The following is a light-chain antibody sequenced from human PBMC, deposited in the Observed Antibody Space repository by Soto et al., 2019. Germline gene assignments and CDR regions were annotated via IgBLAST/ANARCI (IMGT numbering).Light chain of an antibody. Sequence: EIVLTQSPCTLSLSPGERATLSCRASQSVSSNYLAWYQQTPGQAPRLLIYGASSRDTGIPDRFSGSGSGTDFTLTISRLEPEDFAVYYCQQYCNSPRAFGQGTKVEIK. CDR2: GAS. CDR1: QSVSSNY. V-gene: IGKV3-20*01. CDR3: QQYCNSPRA. J-gene: IGKJ1*01.